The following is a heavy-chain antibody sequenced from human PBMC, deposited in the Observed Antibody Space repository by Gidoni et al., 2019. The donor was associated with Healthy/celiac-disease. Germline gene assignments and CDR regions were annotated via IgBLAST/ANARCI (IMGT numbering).Heavy chain of an antibody. CDR3: ARGRDYSSGWYLGWFDP. Sequence: QVQLQQWGAGLLKPSETLSLTFAVYGGSFSGYYWSWIRHPPGKWLEWIGEINHSGSTNYNPTLKSRVTISVDTSKNQFSLKLSSVTAADTAVYYCARGRDYSSGWYLGWFDPWGQGTLVTVSS. D-gene: IGHD6-19*01. J-gene: IGHJ5*02. CDR2: INHSGST. V-gene: IGHV4-34*01. CDR1: GGSFSGYY.